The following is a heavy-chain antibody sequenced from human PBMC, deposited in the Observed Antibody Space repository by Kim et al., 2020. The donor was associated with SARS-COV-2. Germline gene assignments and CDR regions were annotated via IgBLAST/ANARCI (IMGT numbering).Heavy chain of an antibody. J-gene: IGHJ3*02. CDR3: ARDEVYYYDSSGYQAFDI. V-gene: IGHV3-30*07. Sequence: GRFTISRDNSKNTLYLQMNSLRAEDTAVYYCARDEVYYYDSSGYQAFDIWGQGTMVTVSS. D-gene: IGHD3-22*01.